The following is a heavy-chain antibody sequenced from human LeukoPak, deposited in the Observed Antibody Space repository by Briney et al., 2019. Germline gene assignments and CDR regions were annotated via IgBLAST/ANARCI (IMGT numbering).Heavy chain of an antibody. CDR2: ISSSGSTI. V-gene: IGHV3-48*03. CDR1: GFTFSSYE. Sequence: PGGSLRLSCAASGFTFSSYEMNWVRQAPGKGLEWVSYISSSGSTIYYADSVKGRFTISRDNAKNSLYLQMKSLRAEATPVYYCAKTGYSSSWELDYWGQGTLVTVSS. J-gene: IGHJ4*02. CDR3: AKTGYSSSWELDY. D-gene: IGHD6-13*01.